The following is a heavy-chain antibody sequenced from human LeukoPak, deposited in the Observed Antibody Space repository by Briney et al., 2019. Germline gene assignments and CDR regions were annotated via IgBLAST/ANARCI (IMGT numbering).Heavy chain of an antibody. CDR1: GFTFSSYG. CDR3: AKRGQWLIY. V-gene: IGHV3-33*06. CDR2: IWYGGSNK. Sequence: PGGSLRLSCAASGFTFSSYGMHWVRQAPGKGLEWVAVIWYGGSNKYYADSVKGRFTISRDNSKNTLYLQMNSLRAEDTAVYYCAKRGQWLIYWGQGTLVTVSS. D-gene: IGHD6-19*01. J-gene: IGHJ4*02.